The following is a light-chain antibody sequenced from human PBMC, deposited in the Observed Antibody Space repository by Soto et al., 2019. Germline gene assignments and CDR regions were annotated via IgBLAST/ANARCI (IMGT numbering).Light chain of an antibody. CDR2: DAS. J-gene: IGKJ1*01. CDR1: QSVSSY. V-gene: IGKV3-11*01. CDR3: QQRSNWPAAT. Sequence: EIVFTQSPSTLSLSPGERATLSCRASQSVSSYLAWYQQKPGQAPRLLIYDASNRATGIPARFSGSGSGTDFTLTISSLEPEDFAVYYCQQRSNWPAATFGQGTKVDIK.